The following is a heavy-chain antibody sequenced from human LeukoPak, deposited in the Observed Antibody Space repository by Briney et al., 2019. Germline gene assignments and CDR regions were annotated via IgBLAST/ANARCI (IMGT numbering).Heavy chain of an antibody. J-gene: IGHJ4*02. Sequence: GGSLRLSCAASGFTFSDYYMSWIRQAPGKGLEWVSYISSSGSTIYYADSVKGRFTISRDNAKNSLYLQMNGLRAEDTAVYYCAKPTGRGGASCYDYWGQGTLVTVSS. V-gene: IGHV3-11*01. CDR2: ISSSGSTI. CDR3: AKPTGRGGASCYDY. D-gene: IGHD2-2*01. CDR1: GFTFSDYY.